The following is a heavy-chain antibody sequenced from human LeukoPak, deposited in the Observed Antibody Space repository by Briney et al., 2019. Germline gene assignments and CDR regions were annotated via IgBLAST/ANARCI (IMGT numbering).Heavy chain of an antibody. J-gene: IGHJ4*02. CDR1: GFTFSSYA. CDR3: ASWYFGPKY. Sequence: GGSLRLSCAASGFTFSSYAMSWVRQAPGKGLEWVANIKQDGSETYYVDSVKGRFTISRDNAKNSLYLQMNSLRAEDTAVYYCASWYFGPKYWGQGTLVTVSS. CDR2: IKQDGSET. D-gene: IGHD6-13*01. V-gene: IGHV3-7*05.